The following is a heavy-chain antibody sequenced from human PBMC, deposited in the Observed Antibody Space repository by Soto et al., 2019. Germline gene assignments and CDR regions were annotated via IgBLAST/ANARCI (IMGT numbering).Heavy chain of an antibody. Sequence: SETLSLTCTVSGGSVSSDEYYWTWIRQPPGKGLEWVGYIYHSGRTNYNPSLNSRLTISLDTSKSQFSLKLTSVSAADTAVYYCARDRSNSPDYFDYWGQGTLVTVSS. V-gene: IGHV4-30-4*01. J-gene: IGHJ4*02. D-gene: IGHD2-15*01. CDR3: ARDRSNSPDYFDY. CDR1: GGSVSSDEYY. CDR2: IYHSGRT.